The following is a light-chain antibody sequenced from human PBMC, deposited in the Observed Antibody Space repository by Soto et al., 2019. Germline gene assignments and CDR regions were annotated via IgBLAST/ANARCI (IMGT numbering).Light chain of an antibody. V-gene: IGKV3-20*01. Sequence: EMVFTESPGALSLSRGERATLVCEARQSVSSNYITWYQQKPGQAPRRLIFGASSRATGIPDRFSGSGSGTDFTLTISRLEPEDFAVYYCQQYDSSPPITFGQGTRLEIK. CDR1: QSVSSNY. J-gene: IGKJ5*01. CDR2: GAS. CDR3: QQYDSSPPIT.